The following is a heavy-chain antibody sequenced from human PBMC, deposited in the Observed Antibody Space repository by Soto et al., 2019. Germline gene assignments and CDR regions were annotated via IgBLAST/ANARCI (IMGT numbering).Heavy chain of an antibody. Sequence: PGGSLRLSCAASGFTFDDYAMHWVRQAPGKGLEWVSGISWNSGSIGYADSVKGRFTISRDNAKNSLYLQMNSMRAEDTALYYCAKDADMGRDGYRFDYWAQRTLVTVCS. J-gene: IGHJ4*02. CDR1: GFTFDDYA. CDR3: AKDADMGRDGYRFDY. CDR2: ISWNSGSI. D-gene: IGHD5-12*01. V-gene: IGHV3-9*01.